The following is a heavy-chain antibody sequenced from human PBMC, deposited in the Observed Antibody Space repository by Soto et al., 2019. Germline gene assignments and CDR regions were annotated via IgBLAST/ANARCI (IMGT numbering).Heavy chain of an antibody. CDR3: ARDLGYCSGGSCYVGGSYYYYGMDV. CDR1: GYTFTSYG. CDR2: ISAYNGNT. D-gene: IGHD2-15*01. V-gene: IGHV1-18*01. Sequence: QVQLVQSGAEVKKPGASVKVSCKASGYTFTSYGISWVRQAPGQGLEWMGWISAYNGNTNYAQKLQGRVTMTTDTSTSTAHMELRRLRSDDTAVYYCARDLGYCSGGSCYVGGSYYYYGMDVWGQGTTVTVSS. J-gene: IGHJ6*02.